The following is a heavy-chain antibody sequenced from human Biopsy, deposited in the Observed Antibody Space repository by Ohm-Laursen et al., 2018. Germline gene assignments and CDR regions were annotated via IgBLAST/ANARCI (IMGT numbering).Heavy chain of an antibody. D-gene: IGHD2-21*02. Sequence: QTLSLTCAISGDSVSSNRAAWNWIRQSPSRGLEWLGRTFYRAKWYTDFAVSVKSRITLTPDPSTNQFSLQLNSVTPDDTTVYYCARSGSDSLNYYFDFWGQGTLVNVSS. V-gene: IGHV6-1*01. CDR1: GDSVSSNRAA. CDR3: ARSGSDSLNYYFDF. CDR2: TFYRAKWYT. J-gene: IGHJ4*02.